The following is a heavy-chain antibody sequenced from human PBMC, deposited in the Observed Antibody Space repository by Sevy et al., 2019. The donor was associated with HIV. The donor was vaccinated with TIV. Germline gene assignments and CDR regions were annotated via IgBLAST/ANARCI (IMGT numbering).Heavy chain of an antibody. CDR2: IKSKSDGGKV. CDR1: GFTFSDAW. V-gene: IGHV3-15*01. J-gene: IGHJ5*02. CDR3: STYPCITTTCTRGFDP. D-gene: IGHD6-13*01. Sequence: GGSLRLSCAASGFTFSDAWMGWVRQAAGKGLECVGRIKSKSDGGKVEHAAPLKGRFTITRDDSKDTLYLQMNSPKTEFTAVYFCSTYPCITTTCTRGFDPWGQGPLVTVSA.